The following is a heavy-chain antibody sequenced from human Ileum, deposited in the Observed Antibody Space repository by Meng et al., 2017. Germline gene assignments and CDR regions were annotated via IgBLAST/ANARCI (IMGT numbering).Heavy chain of an antibody. CDR1: GGSISSGDYY. Sequence: QMQGQEAGPGRGKTSQNLSLTGTVSGGSISSGDYYWSWIRQPPGKGLEWIGYIYYSGSTYYNPSLKSRVTISVDTSKNQFSLKLSSVTAADTAVYYCARENTIFGVVWGSWFDPWGQGTLVTVSS. CDR3: ARENTIFGVVWGSWFDP. J-gene: IGHJ5*02. D-gene: IGHD3-3*01. CDR2: IYYSGST. V-gene: IGHV4-30-4*01.